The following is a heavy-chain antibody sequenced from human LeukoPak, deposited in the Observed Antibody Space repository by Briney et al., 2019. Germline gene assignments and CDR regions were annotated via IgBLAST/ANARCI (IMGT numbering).Heavy chain of an antibody. Sequence: QPGRSLRLSCAASGFTFSSYAMHWVRQAPGKGLEWVAVISCDGSNKYYADSVKGRFTISRDNSKNTLYLQMNSLRAEDTAVYYCARSLPVTTVSSLDYWGQGTLVTVSS. CDR2: ISCDGSNK. J-gene: IGHJ4*02. V-gene: IGHV3-30-3*01. CDR3: ARSLPVTTVSSLDY. CDR1: GFTFSSYA. D-gene: IGHD4-17*01.